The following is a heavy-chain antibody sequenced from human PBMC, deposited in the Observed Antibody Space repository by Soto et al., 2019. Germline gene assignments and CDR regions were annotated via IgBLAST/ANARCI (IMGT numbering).Heavy chain of an antibody. D-gene: IGHD1-26*01. CDR2: TYYRSKWYY. Sequence: PSQTLSLTCAITGDSVSSNSAGWSWVRQSPSRGLEWLGRTYYRSKWYYEYAVSVRGRSTINPDTSKSQYSLQLNSVTPEDTAVYFCARGEQYSGRIFDYWGQGTLVTVSS. V-gene: IGHV6-1*01. J-gene: IGHJ4*01. CDR1: GDSVSSNSAG. CDR3: ARGEQYSGRIFDY.